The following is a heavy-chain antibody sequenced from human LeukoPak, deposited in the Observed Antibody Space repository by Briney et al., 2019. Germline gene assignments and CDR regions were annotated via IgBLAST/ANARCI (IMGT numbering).Heavy chain of an antibody. Sequence: SQTLSLTCTVSGGSISSGSSYWSWIRQPAGKGLEWIGRIYTSGSTNYNPSLKSRVTISVDTSKNQFSLKLSSVTAADTAVYYCARSTIFGVALFDPWGQGTLVTVSS. D-gene: IGHD3-3*01. CDR3: ARSTIFGVALFDP. V-gene: IGHV4-61*02. CDR2: IYTSGST. J-gene: IGHJ5*02. CDR1: GGSISSGSSY.